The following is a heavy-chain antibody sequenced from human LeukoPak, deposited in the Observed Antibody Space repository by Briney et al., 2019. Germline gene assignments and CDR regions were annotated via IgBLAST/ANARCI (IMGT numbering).Heavy chain of an antibody. Sequence: ASVKVSCKASGYTFTSYYMHWVRQAPGQGLEWMGIINPSGGSTSYAQKFQGRVTMTRNTSISTAYMELSSLRSEDTAVYYCARGSIVGATRRSPDFDYWGQGTLVTVSS. CDR1: GYTFTSYY. CDR2: INPSGGST. D-gene: IGHD1-26*01. J-gene: IGHJ4*02. CDR3: ARGSIVGATRRSPDFDY. V-gene: IGHV1-46*01.